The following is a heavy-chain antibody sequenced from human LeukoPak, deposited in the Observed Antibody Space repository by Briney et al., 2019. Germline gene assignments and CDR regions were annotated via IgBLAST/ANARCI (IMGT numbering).Heavy chain of an antibody. Sequence: SVKVSCKASGGSFNNYAINWVRQAPGQGLEWMGGIIPIFGTANYAQKFQGRVTITADESTSTAYMELSSLRSEDTAVYYCARGRPDHQLDYWGQGTLVTVSS. J-gene: IGHJ4*02. CDR1: GGSFNNYA. CDR3: ARGRPDHQLDY. V-gene: IGHV1-69*01. CDR2: IIPIFGTA. D-gene: IGHD1-14*01.